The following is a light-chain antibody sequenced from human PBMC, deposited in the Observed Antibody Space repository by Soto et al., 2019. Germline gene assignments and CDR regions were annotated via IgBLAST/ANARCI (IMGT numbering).Light chain of an antibody. Sequence: EIVLTQSPATLSLSPGERATLSCRASQSVGIYLAWYQQKPGQAPRLLIHDASTRATGIPARFSGSGSGTDFTLTISSLEPEDFAVYYCQHLRGSFGQGTKLDIK. J-gene: IGKJ2*01. CDR2: DAS. CDR3: QHLRGS. V-gene: IGKV3-11*01. CDR1: QSVGIY.